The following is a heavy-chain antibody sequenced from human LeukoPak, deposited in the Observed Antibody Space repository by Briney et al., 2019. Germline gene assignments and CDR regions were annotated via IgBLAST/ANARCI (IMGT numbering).Heavy chain of an antibody. V-gene: IGHV3-30*18. CDR3: AKDGSSWYYFDY. J-gene: IGHJ4*02. Sequence: GGSLRLSCAASGFTFSSYGMHWVRQAPGKGLEWVAVISYDGSNKYYADSVKGRFTISRDNSKNTLHLQMNSLRAEDTAVYYCAKDGSSWYYFDYWGQGTLVTVSS. CDR1: GFTFSSYG. D-gene: IGHD6-13*01. CDR2: ISYDGSNK.